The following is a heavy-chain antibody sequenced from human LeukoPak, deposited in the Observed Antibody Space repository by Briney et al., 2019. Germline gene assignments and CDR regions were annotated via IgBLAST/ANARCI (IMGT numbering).Heavy chain of an antibody. D-gene: IGHD1-26*01. CDR1: GFTFSSYA. CDR2: IKSKTDGGTT. J-gene: IGHJ3*02. Sequence: GGSLRLSCAASGFTFSSYAMSWVRQAPGKGLEWVGRIKSKTDGGTTDYAAPVKGRFTISRDDSKNTLYLQMNSLKTEDTAVYYCSWDDAFDIWGQGTMVTVSS. V-gene: IGHV3-15*01. CDR3: SWDDAFDI.